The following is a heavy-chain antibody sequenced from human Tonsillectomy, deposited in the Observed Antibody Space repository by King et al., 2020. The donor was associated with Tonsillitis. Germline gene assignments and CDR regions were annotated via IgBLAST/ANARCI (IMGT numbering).Heavy chain of an antibody. Sequence: QLQESGPGLVKPSETLSLTCTVSGGSISTYFWSWLRQPPGKGLEWIGYIYYSGSAYYNPSLKSRVTISVDTSKNQFSLKLSSVTAADTAVYYCARQGGQWPNYYYAMDVWGQGTTVTVSS. J-gene: IGHJ6*02. V-gene: IGHV4-59*08. CDR3: ARQGGQWPNYYYAMDV. D-gene: IGHD6-19*01. CDR1: GGSISTYF. CDR2: IYYSGSA.